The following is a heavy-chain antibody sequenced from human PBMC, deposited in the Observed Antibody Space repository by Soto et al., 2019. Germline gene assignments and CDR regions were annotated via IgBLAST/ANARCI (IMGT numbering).Heavy chain of an antibody. CDR3: ARGRDGAAAN. Sequence: QVQLQQWGAGLLKPSETLSLTCAVYGGSFSGYYWSWIRQPPGKGLEWIGEINPSGSTNYTPSLNSRVTLSGDTPKNQFSLKLTSVTAADTAVSYCARGRDGAAANWGQGTLVTVSS. D-gene: IGHD6-25*01. V-gene: IGHV4-34*01. CDR2: INPSGST. J-gene: IGHJ4*02. CDR1: GGSFSGYY.